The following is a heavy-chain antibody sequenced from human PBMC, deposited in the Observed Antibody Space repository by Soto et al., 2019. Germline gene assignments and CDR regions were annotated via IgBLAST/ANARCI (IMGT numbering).Heavy chain of an antibody. D-gene: IGHD3-16*01. CDR2: IDWDDDK. V-gene: IGHV2-70*01. CDR3: ARIGDPGPHGGGFDP. CDR1: GFSLSTSGMC. J-gene: IGHJ5*02. Sequence: GSGPTLVNPTQTLTLTCTFSGFSLSTSGMCVSWIRQPPGKALEWLALIDWDDDKYYSTSLKTRLTISKDTSKNQVVLTMTNMDPVDTATYYCARIGDPGPHGGGFDPWGQGTLVTVSS.